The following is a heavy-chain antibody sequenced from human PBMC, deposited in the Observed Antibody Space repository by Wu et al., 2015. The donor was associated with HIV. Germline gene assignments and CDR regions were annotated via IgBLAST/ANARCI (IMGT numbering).Heavy chain of an antibody. CDR3: AREGYYDSDGTTLRT. Sequence: QLVQSGGEVKKPGASVKVSCKASGYTFSDYGINWLRQAPGQGLEWMGWVSANNGDTNYAQKFQGRVTMTTDTYTTTAYMELRSLRSDDTAVYYCAREGYYDSDGTTLRTWGHGNLVTVSS. CDR2: VSANNGDT. J-gene: IGHJ4*03. CDR1: GYTFSDYG. D-gene: IGHD3-22*01. V-gene: IGHV1-18*01.